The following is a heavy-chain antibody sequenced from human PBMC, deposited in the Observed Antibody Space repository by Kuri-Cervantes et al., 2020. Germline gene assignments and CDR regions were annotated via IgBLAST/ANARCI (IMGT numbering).Heavy chain of an antibody. CDR3: ARAPLSRIRHYYDSSGNGYYFDY. CDR1: GGSISSGGYS. V-gene: IGHV4-30-2*01. J-gene: IGHJ4*02. CDR2: IYHSGST. Sequence: SQTLSLTCAVSGGSISSGGYSWSWIRQPPGKGLEWIGYIYHSGSTYYNPSLNSPVTISVDRSKNQFYLKLSSVTAADTAVYYCARAPLSRIRHYYDSSGNGYYFDYWGQGTLVTVSS. D-gene: IGHD3-22*01.